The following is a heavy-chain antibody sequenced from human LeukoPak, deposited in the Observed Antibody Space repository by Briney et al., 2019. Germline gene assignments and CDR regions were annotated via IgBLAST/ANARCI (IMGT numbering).Heavy chain of an antibody. CDR2: IIPIFNTT. CDR3: ARRSSGDCSGGRCYSWFDP. CDR1: GGSFFTYA. V-gene: IGHV1-69*05. J-gene: IGHJ5*02. Sequence: ASVKVSCKTSGGSFFTYAITWVRQAPGQGLEWMGGIIPIFNTTSYAQMFQGRVTITMDESTSTADMEVTGLRPEDTAVYYCARRSSGDCSGGRCYSWFDPWGQGTLVTVSS. D-gene: IGHD2-15*01.